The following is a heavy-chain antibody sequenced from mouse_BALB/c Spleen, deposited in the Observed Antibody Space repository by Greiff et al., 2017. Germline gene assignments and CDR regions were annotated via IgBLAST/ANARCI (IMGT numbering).Heavy chain of an antibody. V-gene: IGHV1S56*01. Sequence: VKLQESGPELVKPGASVRISCKASGYTFTSYYIHWVKQRPGQGLEWIGWIYPGNVNTKYNEKFKGKATLTADKSSSTAYMQLSSLTSEDSAVYFCARVTTALDYWGQGTTLTVSS. CDR2: IYPGNVNT. J-gene: IGHJ2*01. D-gene: IGHD1-2*01. CDR1: GYTFTSYY. CDR3: ARVTTALDY.